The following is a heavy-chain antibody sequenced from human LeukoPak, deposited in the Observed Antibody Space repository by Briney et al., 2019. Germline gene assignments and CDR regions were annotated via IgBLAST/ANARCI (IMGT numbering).Heavy chain of an antibody. CDR3: TKGRGGGGRRINLMVGGYGP. CDR2: ISYHGRDK. CDR1: GFTFSKCA. Sequence: PGGSLRLSCAASGFTFSKCAMHWVRQAPGKGLEWVAAISYHGRDKYYADAVSGRFTISRDNSKNTLHLEMNSLRTDDTAVYYCTKGRGGGGRRINLMVGGYGPWGQGTQVTVSS. D-gene: IGHD3-22*01. J-gene: IGHJ5*02. V-gene: IGHV3-30*04.